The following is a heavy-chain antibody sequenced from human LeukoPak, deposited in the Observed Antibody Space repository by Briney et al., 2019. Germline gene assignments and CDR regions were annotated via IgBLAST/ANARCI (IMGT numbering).Heavy chain of an antibody. J-gene: IGHJ4*02. CDR3: ADIVGATDY. CDR1: GGSIRSSYYY. V-gene: IGHV4-39*01. CDR2: IYDSGST. D-gene: IGHD1-26*01. Sequence: SETLSLTCTVSGGSIRSSYYYWGWIRQPPGKGLEWIGSIYDSGSTYYNPSLKSRVTISVDTSKNQFSLKLNSVTAADTAVYYCADIVGATDYWGQGTLVTVSS.